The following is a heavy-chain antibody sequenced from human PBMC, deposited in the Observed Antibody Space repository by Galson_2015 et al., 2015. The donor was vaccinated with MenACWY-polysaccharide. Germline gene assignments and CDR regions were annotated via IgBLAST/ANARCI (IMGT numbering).Heavy chain of an antibody. J-gene: IGHJ6*02. V-gene: IGHV3-7*01. D-gene: IGHD7-27*01. CDR2: IKKDGSEK. Sequence: SLRLSCAASGLTFSNWWMTWVRQAPGKGLEWVASIKKDGSEKYYVDSVKGRFTISRDNAKDSLHLQMNSLRAEDTAVCFCARGHLGLGLWGQGTTVTVSS. CDR1: GLTFSNWW. CDR3: ARGHLGLGL.